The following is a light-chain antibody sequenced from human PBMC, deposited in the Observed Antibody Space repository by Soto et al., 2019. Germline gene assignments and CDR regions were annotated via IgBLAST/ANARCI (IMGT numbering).Light chain of an antibody. CDR1: QSISSY. CDR2: AAS. V-gene: IGKV1-39*01. J-gene: IGKJ2*01. Sequence: DIQMTQSPSSLSASVGDRVTITCRASQSISSYLNWYQQKPGKAPKLLIYAASSLQSGVPSRFSGSGSGTEFTLTISSLQPEDFATYYCQQNDSTPLTFGRGTKLEIK. CDR3: QQNDSTPLT.